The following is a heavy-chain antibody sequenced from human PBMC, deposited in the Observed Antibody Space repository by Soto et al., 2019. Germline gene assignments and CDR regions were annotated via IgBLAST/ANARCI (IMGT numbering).Heavy chain of an antibody. V-gene: IGHV4-59*12. CDR3: VRDGTKTLRDWFDP. D-gene: IGHD1-1*01. Sequence: SETLSLTCTVSGGSISNYYCSWIRQPPGKGLEWIGYIYYSGITKYNPSLKSRVTMSGDTSKKQFSLKLRSVTAADTAVYYCVRDGTKTLRDWFDPWGQGISVTVSS. CDR1: GGSISNYY. CDR2: IYYSGIT. J-gene: IGHJ5*02.